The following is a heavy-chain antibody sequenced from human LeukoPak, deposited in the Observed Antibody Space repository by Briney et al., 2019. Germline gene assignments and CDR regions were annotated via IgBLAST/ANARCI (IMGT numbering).Heavy chain of an antibody. V-gene: IGHV3-7*01. Sequence: GGSLRLSCAASGFTFSSYAMSWVRQAPGKGLEWVANIKQDGSEKDYVDSLKGRFTISRDNAKNSLYLQMNSLRAEDTAVYYCAKLPSIYGFTRTPDDASAIWGQGTMVTVSS. D-gene: IGHD2-2*01. CDR1: GFTFSSYA. CDR3: AKLPSIYGFTRTPDDASAI. CDR2: IKQDGSEK. J-gene: IGHJ3*02.